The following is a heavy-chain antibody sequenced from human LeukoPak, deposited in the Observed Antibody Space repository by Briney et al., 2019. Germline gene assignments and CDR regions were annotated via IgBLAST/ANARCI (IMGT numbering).Heavy chain of an antibody. CDR2: IRYDGSNK. J-gene: IGHJ5*02. V-gene: IGHV3-30*02. CDR1: GFTFSSYG. Sequence: GGSLRLSCAASGFTFSSYGMHWVRQAPGKGLEWVAFIRYDGSNKYYADSVKGRFTISRDNSKNTPYLQMNSLRAEDTAVYYCARDPGSAAAGGGDWFDPWGQGTLVTVSS. D-gene: IGHD6-13*01. CDR3: ARDPGSAAAGGGDWFDP.